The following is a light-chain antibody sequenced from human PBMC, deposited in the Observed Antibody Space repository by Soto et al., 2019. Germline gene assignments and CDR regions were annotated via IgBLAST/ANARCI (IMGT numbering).Light chain of an antibody. CDR3: PAWDDSLNGVI. V-gene: IGLV1-36*01. CDR1: SSNIGNNG. Sequence: QSVLTQPPSVSEAPRQRVTISCSGSSSNIGNNGVNWYQQLPGKAPKLLIYQDDLLPSGVSDRFSGSKSGTSASLAISGLQSEDEADYYCPAWDDSLNGVIFGGGTKLTVL. J-gene: IGLJ2*01. CDR2: QDD.